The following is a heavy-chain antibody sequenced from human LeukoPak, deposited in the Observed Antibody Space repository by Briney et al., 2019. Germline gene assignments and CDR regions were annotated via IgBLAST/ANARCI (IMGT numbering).Heavy chain of an antibody. Sequence: ASVKVSCKASGYTFTSYYVHWVRQAPGQGLEWMGIINPSGGSTTYAQQFQGRVIMTRDTSTSTVYMELSSLRSEDTAVYYCARDSWALTFPPGPVFDPWGQGTLVTVSS. V-gene: IGHV1-46*01. CDR3: ARDSWALTFPPGPVFDP. CDR2: INPSGGST. J-gene: IGHJ5*02. D-gene: IGHD2-15*01. CDR1: GYTFTSYY.